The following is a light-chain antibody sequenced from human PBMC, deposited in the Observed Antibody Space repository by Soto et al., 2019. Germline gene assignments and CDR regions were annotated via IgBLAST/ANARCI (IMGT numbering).Light chain of an antibody. CDR2: EVS. CDR3: SSYTPSTTVI. J-gene: IGLJ2*01. Sequence: QSALTQPASVSGSPGQSITISCTGTSNDVGNFNFVSWYQQHPGKAPKLLIYEVSHRPSGVSNRFSGSKAGNTASLTISGLQAEDEADYYCSSYTPSTTVIFGGGTKLTVL. V-gene: IGLV2-14*01. CDR1: SNDVGNFNF.